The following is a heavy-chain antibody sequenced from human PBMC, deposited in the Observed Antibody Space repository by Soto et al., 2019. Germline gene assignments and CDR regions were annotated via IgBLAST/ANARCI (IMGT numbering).Heavy chain of an antibody. CDR3: ASCVSTAGYPPWGLKYFDL. Sequence: PSETLSLTCAVSSFSISSGYYWGWVRQPPGKGLEWIGSIYHSGTTNYSPSLKSRVTISIDTSKNQFSLPLRSVTAADAAVYYCASCVSTAGYPPWGLKYFDLWGQGSLVTFSS. CDR1: SFSISSGYY. V-gene: IGHV4-38-2*01. CDR2: IYHSGTT. D-gene: IGHD2-2*01. J-gene: IGHJ4*02.